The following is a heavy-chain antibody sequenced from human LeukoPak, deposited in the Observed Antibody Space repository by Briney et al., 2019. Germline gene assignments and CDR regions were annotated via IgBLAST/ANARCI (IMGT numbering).Heavy chain of an antibody. Sequence: ASVKVSCKASGYTFTCYYMHWVRQAPGQGLEWMGWINPNSGGTNYAQKFQGRVTMTRDTSISTAYMELSRLRSDDTAVYYCAREGPVRYYFDYWGQGTLVTVSS. J-gene: IGHJ4*02. CDR1: GYTFTCYY. CDR3: AREGPVRYYFDY. D-gene: IGHD2-2*01. V-gene: IGHV1-2*02. CDR2: INPNSGGT.